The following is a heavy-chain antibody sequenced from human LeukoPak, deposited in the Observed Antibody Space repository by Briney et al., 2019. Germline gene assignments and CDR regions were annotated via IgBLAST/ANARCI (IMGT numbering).Heavy chain of an antibody. D-gene: IGHD1-14*01. Sequence: ASVKVSCKASGYTFTDYYMHWVRQAPGQGLEWMGWINTNTGNPTYAQGFTGRFVFSLDTSVSTAYLQISSLKTEDTAVYYCARDRTLFDYWGQGTLVTVSS. CDR2: INTNTGNP. CDR3: ARDRTLFDY. CDR1: GYTFTDYY. V-gene: IGHV7-4-1*02. J-gene: IGHJ4*02.